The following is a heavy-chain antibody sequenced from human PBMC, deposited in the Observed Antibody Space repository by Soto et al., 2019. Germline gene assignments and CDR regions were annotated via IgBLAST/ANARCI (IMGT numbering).Heavy chain of an antibody. CDR1: GGTFSSYT. D-gene: IGHD3-16*02. J-gene: IGHJ6*02. Sequence: ASVKVSCKASGGTFSSYTISWVRQAPGQGLEWMGRIIPILGIANYAQKFQGRVTITADKSTSTAYMELSSLRSEDTAVYYCARDGRSLGELSLYSSQPRPRYSYYYGMYVWG. CDR2: IIPILGIA. CDR3: ARDGRSLGELSLYSSQPRPRYSYYYGMYV. V-gene: IGHV1-69*04.